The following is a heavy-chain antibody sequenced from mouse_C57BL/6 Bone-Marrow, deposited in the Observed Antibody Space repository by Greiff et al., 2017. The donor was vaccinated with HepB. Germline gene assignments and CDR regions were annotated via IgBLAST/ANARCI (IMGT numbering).Heavy chain of an antibody. V-gene: IGHV5-4*01. CDR1: GFTFSSYA. D-gene: IGHD2-3*01. Sequence: EVKLVESGGGLVKPGGSLKLSCAASGFTFSSYAMSWVRQTPEKRLEWVATISDGGSYTYYPDNVKGRFTISRDNAKNNRYLQMSHLKSEDTAMYYCARDSRWLPYYFDYWGQGTTLTVSS. CDR3: ARDSRWLPYYFDY. J-gene: IGHJ2*01. CDR2: ISDGGSYT.